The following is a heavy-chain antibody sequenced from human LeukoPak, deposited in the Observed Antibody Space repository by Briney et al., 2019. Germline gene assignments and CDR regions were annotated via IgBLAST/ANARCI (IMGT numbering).Heavy chain of an antibody. D-gene: IGHD2-21*01. CDR2: ISSNGGST. CDR3: ARGVYCGGDCFDP. CDR1: GFTSSSYA. J-gene: IGHJ5*02. Sequence: QTGGSLRLSCAASGFTSSSYAMHWVRQAPGKGLEYVSAISSNGGSTYYANSVKGRFTISRDNSKNTLYLQMGSLRAEDMAVYYCARGVYCGGDCFDPWGQGTLVTVSS. V-gene: IGHV3-64*01.